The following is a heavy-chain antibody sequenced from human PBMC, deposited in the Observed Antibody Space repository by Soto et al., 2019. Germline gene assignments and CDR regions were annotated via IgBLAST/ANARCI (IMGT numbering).Heavy chain of an antibody. D-gene: IGHD1-26*01. CDR1: GYTFISQN. V-gene: IGHV1-46*01. CDR2: INPSVGST. CDR3: ASGSGSYYFDY. J-gene: IGHJ4*02. Sequence: ASVKVSCKASGYTFISQNMHWVRQAPGQGLEWMGVINPSVGSTTYAQKFQGRVTMTRDTSTSTVYMELSSLRSEDTAVYYCASGSGSYYFDYWGQGTLVTVSS.